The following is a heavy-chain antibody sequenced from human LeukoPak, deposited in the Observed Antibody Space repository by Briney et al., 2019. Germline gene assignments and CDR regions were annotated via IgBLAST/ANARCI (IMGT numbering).Heavy chain of an antibody. CDR1: GSTFTGYY. CDR2: INPNSGGT. D-gene: IGHD5-18*01. V-gene: IGHV1-2*06. J-gene: IGHJ4*02. CDR3: ARGPANVDTAMVAPFDY. Sequence: ASVKVSCKASGSTFTGYYMHWVRQAPGQGLEWMGRINPNSGGTNYAQKFQGRVTMTRDTSISTAYMELSRLRSDDTAVYYCARGPANVDTAMVAPFDYWGQGTLVTVSS.